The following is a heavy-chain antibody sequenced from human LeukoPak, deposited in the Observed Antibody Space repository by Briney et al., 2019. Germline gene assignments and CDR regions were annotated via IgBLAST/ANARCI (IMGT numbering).Heavy chain of an antibody. V-gene: IGHV4-34*01. CDR3: ARRRRYGYYYYYYVDV. Sequence: SETLSLTCAVYGGSFSGYYWSWIRQPPGKGLEWIGEINHSGSTNYNPSLKSRVTISVDTSKNQFSLKLSSVTAADTAVYYCARRRRYGYYYYYYVDVWGKGTTVTISS. J-gene: IGHJ6*03. D-gene: IGHD1-1*01. CDR2: INHSGST. CDR1: GGSFSGYY.